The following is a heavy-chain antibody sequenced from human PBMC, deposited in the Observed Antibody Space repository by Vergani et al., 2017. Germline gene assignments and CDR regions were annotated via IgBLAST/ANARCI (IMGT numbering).Heavy chain of an antibody. J-gene: IGHJ3*02. Sequence: QVQLVQSGAEVKKPGASMKVSCKASGYTFTSYGISWVRQAPGQALEWMGWISAYNGNTNYAQKLQGRVTMTTDTSTSTAYMELRSLRSDDTAVYYCARGKLGTGRVFDAFDIWGQGTMVTVSS. D-gene: IGHD3-16*01. CDR2: ISAYNGNT. CDR1: GYTFTSYG. V-gene: IGHV1-18*01. CDR3: ARGKLGTGRVFDAFDI.